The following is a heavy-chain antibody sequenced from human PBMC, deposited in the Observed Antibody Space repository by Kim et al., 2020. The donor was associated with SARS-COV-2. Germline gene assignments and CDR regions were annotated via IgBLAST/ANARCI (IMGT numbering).Heavy chain of an antibody. CDR1: GGSISSSSYY. J-gene: IGHJ4*01. CDR2: IYYSGST. Sequence: SETLSLTCTVSGGSISSSSYYWGWIRQPPGKGLEWIGSIYYSGSTYYNPSLKSRVTISVDTSKNQFSLKLSSVTAADTAVYYCARHVVGAATDPPDYWGHGTLVTVSS. D-gene: IGHD2-15*01. CDR3: ARHVVGAATDPPDY. V-gene: IGHV4-39*01.